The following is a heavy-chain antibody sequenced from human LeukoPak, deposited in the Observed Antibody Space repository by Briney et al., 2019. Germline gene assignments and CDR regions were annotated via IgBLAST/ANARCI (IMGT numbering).Heavy chain of an antibody. V-gene: IGHV3-21*01. CDR2: ISSSSSYI. J-gene: IGHJ5*02. D-gene: IGHD1-26*01. Sequence: GGSLRLSCAASGFTFSSYSMNWVRQAPGKGLEWVSSISSSSSYIYYADSVKGRFTISRDNAKNSLYLQMNSLRAEDTAVYYCARDGPGGAPWFDPWGQGTLVTVSS. CDR1: GFTFSSYS. CDR3: ARDGPGGAPWFDP.